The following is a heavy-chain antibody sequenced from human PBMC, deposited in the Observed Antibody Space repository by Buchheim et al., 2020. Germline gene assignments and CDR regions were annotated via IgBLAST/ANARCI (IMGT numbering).Heavy chain of an antibody. CDR2: ISFDGTKK. J-gene: IGHJ3*02. D-gene: IGHD5-18*01. Sequence: QEQLVESGGGVVQPGRSLRLSCAASGFSFSSYDMHWVRQAPGKGLEWVAVISFDGTKKYYGDSVKGRVTISRDNSKNTLYPQMNSLGVEDTALYYCATKGGYSYGDDAFDIWGQGT. CDR1: GFSFSSYD. V-gene: IGHV3-30*03. CDR3: ATKGGYSYGDDAFDI.